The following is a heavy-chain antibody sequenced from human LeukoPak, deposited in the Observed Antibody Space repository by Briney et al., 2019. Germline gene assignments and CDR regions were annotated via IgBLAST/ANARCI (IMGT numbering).Heavy chain of an antibody. CDR3: ARDSNTVGAFDI. V-gene: IGHV3-21*01. Sequence: PGGSLTLSCAASGSTFSSYSMNWVRQAPGKGLEWVSSISSSSSYIYYADSVKGRFTISRDNAKNSLYLQMNSLRAEDTAVYYCARDSNTVGAFDIWGQGTMVTVSS. CDR2: ISSSSSYI. D-gene: IGHD4-17*01. J-gene: IGHJ3*02. CDR1: GSTFSSYS.